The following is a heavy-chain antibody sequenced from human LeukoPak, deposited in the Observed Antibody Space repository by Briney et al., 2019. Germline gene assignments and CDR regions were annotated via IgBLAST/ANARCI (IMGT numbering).Heavy chain of an antibody. CDR1: GLTFNTYD. Sequence: GGSLGLSCSASGLTFNTYDMNWVRQAPGKGLEWISYISSSSSIKYYADSVKGRFTISRDNAKNSLYLQMNSLRDDDTAVYYCARAMYSASSRGRLSDYWGQGTLVTVSS. V-gene: IGHV3-48*02. D-gene: IGHD1-26*01. J-gene: IGHJ4*02. CDR3: ARAMYSASSRGRLSDY. CDR2: ISSSSSIK.